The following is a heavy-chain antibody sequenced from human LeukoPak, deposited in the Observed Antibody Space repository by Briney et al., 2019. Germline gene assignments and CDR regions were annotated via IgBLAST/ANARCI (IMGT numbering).Heavy chain of an antibody. V-gene: IGHV1-2*02. CDR1: GYTFTGYY. D-gene: IGHD1-14*01. J-gene: IGHJ4*02. CDR2: INPNSGGT. Sequence: ASVKVSXKASGYTFTGYYMHWLRQAPGQGLEWMGWINPNSGGTNYAQKFQGRVTMTRDTFISTVYMELSGLKSDDTAVYYCARTGYWGQGTLVTVSS. CDR3: ARTGY.